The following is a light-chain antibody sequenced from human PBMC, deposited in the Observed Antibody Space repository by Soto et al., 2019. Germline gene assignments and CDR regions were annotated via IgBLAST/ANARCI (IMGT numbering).Light chain of an antibody. CDR2: DVS. Sequence: QSALTQLASVPGSPGQSITISCTGTSSDVGGFNYVSWYQQHPGKAPKLMIYDVSNRPSGVSNRFSGSKSGNTASLTISGLQAEDEADYYCCSYTSSSTYVFGTGTRVTVL. V-gene: IGLV2-14*01. J-gene: IGLJ1*01. CDR1: SSDVGGFNY. CDR3: CSYTSSSTYV.